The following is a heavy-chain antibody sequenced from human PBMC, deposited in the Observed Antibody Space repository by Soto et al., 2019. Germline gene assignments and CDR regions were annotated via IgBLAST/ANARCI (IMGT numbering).Heavy chain of an antibody. CDR3: ALRSMAVVPEY. D-gene: IGHD3-22*01. CDR2: LYYGRSA. Sequence: QVQLQESGPGLVKPSETLSLTCAVSGDSISSYYCMWIRQPPGKGLESIGYLYYGRSANYNPSLKSRVTLSVDTSANQCALTLSSMTAADTAVYYCALRSMAVVPEYWGQGTLVTVSS. CDR1: GDSISSYY. V-gene: IGHV4-59*01. J-gene: IGHJ4*02.